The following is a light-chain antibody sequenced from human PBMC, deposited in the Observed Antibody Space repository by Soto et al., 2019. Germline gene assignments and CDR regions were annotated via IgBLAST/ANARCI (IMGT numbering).Light chain of an antibody. CDR1: QSVSANY. CDR2: GAS. V-gene: IGKV3-20*01. Sequence: EVVLTQSPATLSLSPGERATLSCRANQSVSANYLAWYQQKPGQAPRLLIYGASSRATAIPDRFSGSGSGTEFTLTLSRLEPEDFAVFYCHQYGSSPFTFGPGTKVDIK. CDR3: HQYGSSPFT. J-gene: IGKJ3*01.